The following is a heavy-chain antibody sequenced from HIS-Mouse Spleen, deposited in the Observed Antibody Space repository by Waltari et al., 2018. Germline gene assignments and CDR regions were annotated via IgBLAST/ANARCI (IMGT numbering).Heavy chain of an antibody. Sequence: EVQLVETGGGLIQPGGSLRLSCAASGFTVGSNYIRWSRQAPGKGLEWGSVIYSGGSTYYADSVKGRFTISRDNSKNTLYLQMNSLRAEDTAVYYCARERRDWDWYFDLWGRGTLVTVSS. V-gene: IGHV3-53*02. CDR2: IYSGGST. CDR1: GFTVGSNY. J-gene: IGHJ2*01. D-gene: IGHD3-9*01. CDR3: ARERRDWDWYFDL.